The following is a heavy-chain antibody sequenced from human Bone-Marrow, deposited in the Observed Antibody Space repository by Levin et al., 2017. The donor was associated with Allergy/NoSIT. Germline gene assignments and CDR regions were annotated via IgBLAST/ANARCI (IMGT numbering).Heavy chain of an antibody. CDR3: TTWGLKIAGEGVDY. J-gene: IGHJ4*02. Sequence: PSETLSLTCAASGFTFTNAWMSWVRQAPGKGLEWVGRIKSKRDGGTTDYAGSVQGRFTISRDDSRNTLYLQMNSLKTEDTAVYYCTTWGLKIAGEGVDYWGQGTLVTVSS. CDR1: GFTFTNAW. CDR2: IKSKRDGGTT. D-gene: IGHD6-13*01. V-gene: IGHV3-15*01.